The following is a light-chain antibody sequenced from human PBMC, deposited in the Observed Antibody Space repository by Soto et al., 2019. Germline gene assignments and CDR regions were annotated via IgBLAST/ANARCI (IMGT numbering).Light chain of an antibody. CDR2: DVS. CDR3: CSFAGYYTSYV. J-gene: IGLJ1*01. Sequence: QSALTQPRSVSGSPGQSVTISCTGSSNYVSWYQQHPGRDPKLMIYDVSRRPSGVPDRFSGSKSRNTATLTISGLQAEDEADYFCCSFAGYYTSYVVVPVTKLTVL. V-gene: IGLV2-11*01. CDR1: SNY.